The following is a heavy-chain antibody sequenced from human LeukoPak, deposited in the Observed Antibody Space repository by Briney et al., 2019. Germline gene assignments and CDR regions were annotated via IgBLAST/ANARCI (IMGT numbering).Heavy chain of an antibody. J-gene: IGHJ4*02. V-gene: IGHV1-2*06. D-gene: IGHD6-13*01. Sequence: ASVKVSCKASGYTFTGYYMHWVRQAPGQGLEWMGRINPNSGGTNYAQKFQGRVTMTRDTSISTAYMELSRLRSDDTAVYYCARARRDSSSWYGYWGQGNLVTVSS. CDR3: ARARRDSSSWYGY. CDR1: GYTFTGYY. CDR2: INPNSGGT.